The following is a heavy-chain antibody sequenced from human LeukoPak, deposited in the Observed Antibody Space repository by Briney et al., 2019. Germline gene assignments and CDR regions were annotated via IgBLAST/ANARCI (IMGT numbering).Heavy chain of an antibody. J-gene: IGHJ4*02. CDR1: GGSIGSSSYY. Sequence: SETLSLTCTVSGGSIGSSSYYWGWIRQPPGKGLEWIGSIYYSGSTYYNPSLKSRVTISVDTSKNQFSLKLSSVTAADTVVYYCARGGSSSWYAVDYWGQGTLVTVSS. D-gene: IGHD6-13*01. CDR2: IYYSGST. V-gene: IGHV4-39*07. CDR3: ARGGSSSWYAVDY.